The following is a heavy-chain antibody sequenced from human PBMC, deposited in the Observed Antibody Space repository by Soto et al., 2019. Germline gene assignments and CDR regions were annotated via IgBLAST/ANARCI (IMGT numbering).Heavy chain of an antibody. CDR1: GDSISSSSYY. D-gene: IGHD4-4*01. V-gene: IGHV4-39*07. J-gene: IGHJ5*02. Sequence: SETLSLTCTASGDSISSSSYYWGWIRQPPGKELEWIEIFCYSGGTYYNPSLKSRVTISVDTSKNQFSLKLSSVTAADTAVYYCAREKTTVTSWWFDPWGQGTLVTVSS. CDR3: AREKTTVTSWWFDP. CDR2: FCYSGGT.